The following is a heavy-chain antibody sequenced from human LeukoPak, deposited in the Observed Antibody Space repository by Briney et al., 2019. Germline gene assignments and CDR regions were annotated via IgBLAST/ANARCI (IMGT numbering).Heavy chain of an antibody. Sequence: PSETLSLTCAVYGGSFSGYYWSWIRQPPGKGLEWIGEINHSGSTNYNPSLKSRVTISVDTSKNQFSLKLSSVTAADTAMYYCARERYYYDGSGVNFDYWGQGTLVTVSS. J-gene: IGHJ4*02. D-gene: IGHD3-22*01. CDR1: GGSFSGYY. CDR3: ARERYYYDGSGVNFDY. V-gene: IGHV4-34*01. CDR2: INHSGST.